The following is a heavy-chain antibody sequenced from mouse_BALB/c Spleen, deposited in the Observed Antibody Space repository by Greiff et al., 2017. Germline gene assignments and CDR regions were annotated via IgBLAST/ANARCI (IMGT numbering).Heavy chain of an antibody. J-gene: IGHJ2*01. CDR2: IWSGGST. V-gene: IGHV2-2*02. CDR1: GFSLTSYG. Sequence: QVQLQQSGPGLVQPSQSLSITCTVSGFSLTSYGVHWVRQSPGKGLEWLGVIWSGGSTDYNAAFISRLSISKDNSKSQVFFKMNSLQANDTAIYYCASSSGSYYFDYWGQGTTLTVSS. CDR3: ASSSGSYYFDY. D-gene: IGHD1-1*01.